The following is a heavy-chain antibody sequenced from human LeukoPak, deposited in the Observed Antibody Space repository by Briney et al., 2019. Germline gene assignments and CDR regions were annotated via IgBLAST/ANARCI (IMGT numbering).Heavy chain of an antibody. CDR3: ARDVDYHVTSECFDY. Sequence: PGGSLRXXXXASGXXXSXYWXXWARQAPGKGLVWVSRINSDGSSTTYADSVKGRFTIARDNAKNTLYLQMNSLRPEDTAVYYCARDVDYHVTSECFDYWGQGTLVTVSS. J-gene: IGHJ4*02. CDR2: INSDGSST. D-gene: IGHD3-22*01. V-gene: IGHV3-74*03. CDR1: GXXXSXYW.